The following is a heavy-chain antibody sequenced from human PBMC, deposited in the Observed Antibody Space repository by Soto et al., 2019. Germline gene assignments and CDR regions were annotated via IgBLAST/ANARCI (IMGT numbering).Heavy chain of an antibody. CDR1: GGSISSSDFY. J-gene: IGHJ5*02. CDR3: AVVDSTGNWFDP. V-gene: IGHV4-39*01. D-gene: IGHD6-25*01. CDR2: MYYSGTT. Sequence: PSETLSLTCTVSGGSISSSDFYWGWLRQTPGKGLEFIGSMYYSGTTYYNPSLKSRVTISVDTSKNQFNLKLISVTAADTAVYYCAVVDSTGNWFDPWGEGALVTVSS.